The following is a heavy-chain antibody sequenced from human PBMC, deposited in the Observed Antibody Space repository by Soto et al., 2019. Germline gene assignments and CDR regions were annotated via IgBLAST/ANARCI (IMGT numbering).Heavy chain of an antibody. J-gene: IGHJ6*02. Sequence: VASVKVSCKASGYTFTGYYMHWVRQAPGQGLEWMGWINPNSGGTNYAQKFQGRVTMTRDTSISTAYMELSRLRSDDTAVYYCASAGVWFGELSSYYYYGMDVWGQGTTVTVSS. D-gene: IGHD3-10*01. V-gene: IGHV1-2*02. CDR1: GYTFTGYY. CDR3: ASAGVWFGELSSYYYYGMDV. CDR2: INPNSGGT.